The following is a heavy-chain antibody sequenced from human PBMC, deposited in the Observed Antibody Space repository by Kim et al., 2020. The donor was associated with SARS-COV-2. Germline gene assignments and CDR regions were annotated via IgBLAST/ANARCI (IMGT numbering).Heavy chain of an antibody. CDR3: ARHPARNDWFDP. D-gene: IGHD1-1*01. J-gene: IGHJ5*02. CDR2: IYHSGNT. V-gene: IGHV4-39*01. CDR1: GGSISSNGFY. Sequence: SETLSLTCSVSGGSISSNGFYWDWIRQPPGKGLEWIGNIYHSGNTYYTPSLRSRVTISLDTSRNQFSLRLSSVTAADTAVYYCARHPARNDWFDPWGQGTLVTVSS.